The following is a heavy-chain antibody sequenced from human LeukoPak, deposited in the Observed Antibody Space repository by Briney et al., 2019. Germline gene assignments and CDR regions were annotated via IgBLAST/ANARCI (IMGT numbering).Heavy chain of an antibody. Sequence: GGSLRLSCAASGFTFSSYAMHWVRQAPGKGLEWVSAISDNGGDTKYADSVKGRFTISRDNSKNTLYLQMNSLRVEDTAIYYCGRDWKLDYWGQGTLVTVSS. CDR3: GRDWKLDY. V-gene: IGHV3-23*01. J-gene: IGHJ4*02. D-gene: IGHD1-1*01. CDR2: ISDNGGDT. CDR1: GFTFSSYA.